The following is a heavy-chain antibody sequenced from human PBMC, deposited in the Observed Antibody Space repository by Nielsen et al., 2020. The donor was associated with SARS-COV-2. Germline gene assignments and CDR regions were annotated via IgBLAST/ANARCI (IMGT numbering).Heavy chain of an antibody. Sequence: GESLKISCAASGFTFSSYGMHWVRQAPGKGLEWVAVISYDGSNKYYADSVKGRFTISRDNSKNTLYLQMNSLRAEDTAVYYCARDRIGPLWYWGQGTLVTVSS. J-gene: IGHJ4*02. CDR3: ARDRIGPLWY. D-gene: IGHD2-15*01. CDR1: GFTFSSYG. V-gene: IGHV3-33*05. CDR2: ISYDGSNK.